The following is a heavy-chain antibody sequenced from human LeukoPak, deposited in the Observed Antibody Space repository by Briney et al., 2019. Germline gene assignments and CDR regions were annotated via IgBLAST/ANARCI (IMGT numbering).Heavy chain of an antibody. D-gene: IGHD6-13*01. V-gene: IGHV3-23*01. CDR3: AISAAGTRRYFDY. Sequence: GGSLRLSCAASGFTFSSYAMSWVRQAPGKGLEWVSAISGSGGSTYYADSVKGRFTISRDNAKNSLYLQMNSLRAEDTAVYYCAISAAGTRRYFDYWGQGTLVTVSS. CDR2: ISGSGGST. CDR1: GFTFSSYA. J-gene: IGHJ4*02.